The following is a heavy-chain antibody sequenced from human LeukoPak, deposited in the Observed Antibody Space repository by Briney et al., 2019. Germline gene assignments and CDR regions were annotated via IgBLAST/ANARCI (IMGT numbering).Heavy chain of an antibody. CDR2: IYYSGST. J-gene: IGHJ4*02. V-gene: IGHV4-39*07. CDR1: GGSISSSSYY. CDR3: ARANWSPFDY. Sequence: SETLSLTCTVSGGSISSSSYYWGWIRQPPGKGLEWIGSIYYSGSTYYNPSLKSRVTISVDTSKNQFSLKLSSVTAADTAVYYCARANWSPFDYWGQGTLVTVSS. D-gene: IGHD1-1*01.